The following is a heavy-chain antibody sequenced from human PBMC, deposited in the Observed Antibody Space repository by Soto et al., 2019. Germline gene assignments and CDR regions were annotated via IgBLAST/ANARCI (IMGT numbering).Heavy chain of an antibody. Sequence: EVQLVESGGGLVKPGGSLRLSCAASGFTFNTYTINWVRQAPGKGLEWVSSISSRSVYIYYADSVKGRFTISRDDARNSLYLQMNGLRAEDTAVYYCAREEVSRPNTYHGLDVWGQGTTVTVSS. V-gene: IGHV3-21*01. CDR3: AREEVSRPNTYHGLDV. J-gene: IGHJ6*02. CDR2: ISSRSVYI. CDR1: GFTFNTYT.